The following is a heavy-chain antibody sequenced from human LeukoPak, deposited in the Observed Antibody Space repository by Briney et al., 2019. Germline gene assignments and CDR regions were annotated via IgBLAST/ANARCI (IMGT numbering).Heavy chain of an antibody. J-gene: IGHJ5*02. CDR3: ARHGSIASRRNWFDL. Sequence: GESLKISCKGSGYSFACYWTAWVRQMPGKGLEWMGIIYPGDSDTRYNPSFQGQVTISADKSISTAYLQWSSLKASDTAMYYCARHGSIASRRNWFDLWGQGTLVAVSS. CDR1: GYSFACYW. D-gene: IGHD6-6*01. CDR2: IYPGDSDT. V-gene: IGHV5-51*01.